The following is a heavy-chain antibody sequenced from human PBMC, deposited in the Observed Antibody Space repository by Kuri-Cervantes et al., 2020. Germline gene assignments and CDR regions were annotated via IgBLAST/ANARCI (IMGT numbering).Heavy chain of an antibody. CDR3: ARAIGDYAAY. CDR1: GFTFSSYW. V-gene: IGHV3-7*01. Sequence: GESLKISCAASGFTFSSYWMSWVRQAPGKGLEWVANINQDGSKKYYVDSVKGRFTISRDNAKNSLYLQMNSLRAEDTAAYYCARAIGDYAAYWGQGTLVTVSS. CDR2: INQDGSKK. J-gene: IGHJ4*02. D-gene: IGHD4-17*01.